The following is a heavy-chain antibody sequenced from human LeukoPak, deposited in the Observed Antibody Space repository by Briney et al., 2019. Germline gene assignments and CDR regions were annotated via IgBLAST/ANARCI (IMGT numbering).Heavy chain of an antibody. CDR2: MNPNSGNT. D-gene: IGHD3-22*01. CDR3: ARGFVPDSSGKEGRDY. J-gene: IGHJ4*02. V-gene: IGHV1-8*01. CDR1: GYTFTSYD. Sequence: ASVKVSCKASGYTFTSYDINWVRQATGQGLEWMGWMNPNSGNTGYAQKFQGRVTMTRNTSISTAYMELSSLRSEDTAVYYCARGFVPDSSGKEGRDYWGQGTLVTVSS.